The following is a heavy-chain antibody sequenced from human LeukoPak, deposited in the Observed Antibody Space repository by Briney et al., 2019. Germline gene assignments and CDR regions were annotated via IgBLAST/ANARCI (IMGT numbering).Heavy chain of an antibody. CDR1: GGSIRNGGYY. J-gene: IGHJ6*03. V-gene: IGHV4-31*02. CDR3: ARVDGDYGDYYYYMDV. CDR2: IYYSGST. Sequence: PSKTRSPTGIVPGGSIRNGGYYWSWIRQHPGKGLEWIGYIYYSGSTYYNPSLNSRVTISVDTSENQFSLKLSSVTAADTAVYYCARVDGDYGDYYYYMDVWGKGTTVTVSS. D-gene: IGHD4-17*01.